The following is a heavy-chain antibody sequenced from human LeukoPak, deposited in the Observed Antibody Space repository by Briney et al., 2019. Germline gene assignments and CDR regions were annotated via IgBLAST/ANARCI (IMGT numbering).Heavy chain of an antibody. D-gene: IGHD2-2*01. CDR1: GGSISSGGYY. Sequence: SETLSLTCTVSGGSISSGGYYWSWIRQPPGKGLEWIGYIYHSGSTYYNPSLKSRVTISVDRSKNQFSLKLSSVTAADTAVYYCARESTRAEYFQHWGQGTLVTVSS. V-gene: IGHV4-30-2*01. CDR2: IYHSGST. J-gene: IGHJ1*01. CDR3: ARESTRAEYFQH.